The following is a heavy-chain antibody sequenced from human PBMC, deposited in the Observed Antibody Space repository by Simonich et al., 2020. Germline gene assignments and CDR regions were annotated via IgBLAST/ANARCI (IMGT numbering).Heavy chain of an antibody. CDR2: INHSGST. D-gene: IGHD6-13*01. CDR3: ARGLRVAAAGTAFQH. CDR1: GGSFSGYY. Sequence: QVQLQQWGAGLLKPSETLSLTCAVYGGSFSGYYWSWIRQTPGKGLEWVGEINHSGSTNYNPSLKSRVTISVDTSKNQFSLKLSSGTAADTAVYYCARGLRVAAAGTAFQHWGQGTLVTVSS. V-gene: IGHV4-34*01. J-gene: IGHJ1*01.